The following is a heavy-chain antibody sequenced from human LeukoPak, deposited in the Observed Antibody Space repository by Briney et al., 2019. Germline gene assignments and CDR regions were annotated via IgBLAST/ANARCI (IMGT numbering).Heavy chain of an antibody. Sequence: ASVKVSCKASGYTFTSYDINWVRQATGQGLEWMGWISAYNGNTNYAQKLQGRVTMTTDTSTSTAYMELRSLRSDDTAVYYCARDYSGEVRGSYYYYYGMDVWGQGTTVTVSS. CDR2: ISAYNGNT. V-gene: IGHV1-18*01. CDR3: ARDYSGEVRGSYYYYYGMDV. CDR1: GYTFTSYD. J-gene: IGHJ6*02. D-gene: IGHD3-10*01.